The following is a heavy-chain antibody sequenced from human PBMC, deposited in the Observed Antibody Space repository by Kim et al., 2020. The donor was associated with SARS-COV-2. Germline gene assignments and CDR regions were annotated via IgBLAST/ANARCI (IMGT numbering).Heavy chain of an antibody. CDR1: GGSISSSSYY. Sequence: SETLSLTCTVSGGSISSSSYYWGWIRQPPGKGLVWIGSIYYSGSTYYNPSLKSRVTISVDTSKNQFSLKLSSVTAADTAVYYCARLLTWAPVTTWNWFAP. CDR2: IYYSGST. J-gene: IGHJ5*02. CDR3: ARLLTWAPVTTWNWFAP. V-gene: IGHV4-39*01. D-gene: IGHD4-17*01.